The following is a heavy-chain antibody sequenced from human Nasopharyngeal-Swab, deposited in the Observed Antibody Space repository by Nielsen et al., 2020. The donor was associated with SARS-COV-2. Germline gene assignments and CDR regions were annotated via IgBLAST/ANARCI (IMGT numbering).Heavy chain of an antibody. CDR3: AAARGVWYGDYVLDY. V-gene: IGHV1-58*01. CDR1: GFTFTSSV. CDR2: IVVGSGNT. Sequence: SVKVSCKASGFTFTSSVVQWVRQARGQRLEWIGWIVVGSGNTNYAQKFQERVTITRDMSTSTAYMELSSLRSEDTAVYYCAAARGVWYGDYVLDYWGQGTLVTVSS. D-gene: IGHD4-17*01. J-gene: IGHJ4*02.